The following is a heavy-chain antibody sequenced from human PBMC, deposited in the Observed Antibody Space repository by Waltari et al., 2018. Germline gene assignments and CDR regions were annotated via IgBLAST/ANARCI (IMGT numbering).Heavy chain of an antibody. CDR2: IFSNDEK. V-gene: IGHV2-26*01. Sequence: QVTLKESGPVLVKPTETLTLTCTVSGFSLSNARMGVSWLRQHPGKALEWLAHIFSNDEKSYSTSLKSRLTISKDTSKSQVVLTMTNMDPVYTATYYCARIQKGVDYSSSPLSLYWYFDLWGRGTLVTVSS. J-gene: IGHJ2*01. CDR1: GFSLSNARMG. D-gene: IGHD6-6*01. CDR3: ARIQKGVDYSSSPLSLYWYFDL.